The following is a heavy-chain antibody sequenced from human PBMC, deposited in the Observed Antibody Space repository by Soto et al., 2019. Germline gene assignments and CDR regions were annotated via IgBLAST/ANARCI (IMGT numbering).Heavy chain of an antibody. J-gene: IGHJ6*02. CDR2: ISYDGTKK. Sequence: QVQLMESGGGVVPPGKYLRLSCVGSGFTFSSYGMHWVRQAPGKGLEWVAGISYDGTKKYYGDSVKGRFSISRANSRQTVYLQMDSLRAEDTAVYYCAKVGRIAVYHYHYALDVWGQGTTVTVYS. CDR3: AKVGRIAVYHYHYALDV. V-gene: IGHV3-30*05. CDR1: GFTFSSYG. D-gene: IGHD2-15*01.